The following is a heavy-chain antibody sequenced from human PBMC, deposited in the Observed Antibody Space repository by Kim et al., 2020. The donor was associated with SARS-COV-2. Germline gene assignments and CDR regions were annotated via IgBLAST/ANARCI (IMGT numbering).Heavy chain of an antibody. J-gene: IGHJ4*02. CDR3: ASHSGILTGYPFDY. Sequence: SETLSLTCTVSGGSISSYYWSWIRQPPGKGLEWIGYIYYTGKNNSNPSLKSRVTISIDTSKNHFSLKLSSVTAADTALYYCASHSGILTGYPFDYWGQGTLVTVSS. CDR1: GGSISSYY. V-gene: IGHV4-59*01. CDR2: IYYTGKN. D-gene: IGHD3-9*01.